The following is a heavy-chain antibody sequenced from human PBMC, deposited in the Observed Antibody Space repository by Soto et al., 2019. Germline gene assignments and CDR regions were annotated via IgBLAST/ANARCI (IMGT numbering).Heavy chain of an antibody. J-gene: IGHJ6*02. D-gene: IGHD3-10*01. CDR3: ARVRITMARGVIRNYYYYGMDV. Sequence: PSETLSLTCAVYGGSFSGYYWSWIRQPPGKGLEWIGEINHSGSTNYNPSLKSRVTISVDTSKNQFSLKLSSVTAADTAVYYCARVRITMARGVIRNYYYYGMDVWGQGTTVTVSS. CDR2: INHSGST. CDR1: GGSFSGYY. V-gene: IGHV4-34*01.